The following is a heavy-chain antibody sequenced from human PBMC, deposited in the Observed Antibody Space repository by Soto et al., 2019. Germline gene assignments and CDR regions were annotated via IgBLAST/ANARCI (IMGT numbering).Heavy chain of an antibody. Sequence: QITLKESGPPLVKPTQTLTLTCTFSGFSLSTSGVGVGWIRQPPGKALEWLALIYWDDDKRYSPSLKSRLTITKDTSKNQVVLTMTNMDPVDTATSCCARDTHNYYDSSDYAFDLCGQGTMVTVSS. CDR1: GFSLSTSGVG. V-gene: IGHV2-5*02. D-gene: IGHD3-22*01. CDR3: ARDTHNYYDSSDYAFDL. CDR2: IYWDDDK. J-gene: IGHJ3*01.